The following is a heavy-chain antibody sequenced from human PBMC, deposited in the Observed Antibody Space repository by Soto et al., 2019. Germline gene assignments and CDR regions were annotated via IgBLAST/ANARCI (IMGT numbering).Heavy chain of an antibody. CDR2: INHSGGT. CDR3: ARGSVDTVDSSGFYDY. Sequence: RSLTCAVYGGSFMAYYWIWIRQPPLKGLEWMGEINHSGGTSYNPSLKSRVTISVDTSKSQFSLKLTSVTAADRAVYYCARGSVDTVDSSGFYDYWGQGTPVTVSS. J-gene: IGHJ4*02. D-gene: IGHD3-22*01. V-gene: IGHV4-34*01. CDR1: GGSFMAYY.